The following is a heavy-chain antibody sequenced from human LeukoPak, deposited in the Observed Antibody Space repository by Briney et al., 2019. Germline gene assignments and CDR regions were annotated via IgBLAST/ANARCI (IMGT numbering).Heavy chain of an antibody. D-gene: IGHD3-10*01. CDR1: GFTFSNHA. J-gene: IGHJ4*02. CDR2: IGGGGVST. V-gene: IGHV3-23*01. Sequence: PGGSLRLSCAASGFTFSNHAMMWVRQAPGRGLEWVSAIGGGGVSTYYTDSVKGRFTISRDNSKNTLYLQMNSLRAEDTAVYYCALYLRVRGDYWGQGTLVSVSS. CDR3: ALYLRVRGDY.